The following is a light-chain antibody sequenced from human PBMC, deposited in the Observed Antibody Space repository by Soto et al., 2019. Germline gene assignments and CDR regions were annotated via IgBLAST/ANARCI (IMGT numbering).Light chain of an antibody. CDR1: QSISSW. Sequence: DIQMTQSPSTLSASVGYRFTITCRASQSISSWLAWYQQKPGKAPKLLIYDASSLESGVPSRFSGSGSGTEFTLTISSLQPDDFATYYCQHYDTYRATFGLGTTGDIK. CDR3: QHYDTYRAT. CDR2: DAS. J-gene: IGKJ1*01. V-gene: IGKV1-5*01.